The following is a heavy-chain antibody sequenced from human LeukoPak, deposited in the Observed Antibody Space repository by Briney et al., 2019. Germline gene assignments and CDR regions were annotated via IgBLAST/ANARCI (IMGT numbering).Heavy chain of an antibody. D-gene: IGHD6-13*01. CDR2: IYYSGST. CDR3: ARVDSNNWYDSRGYFDY. CDR1: GGFISSYY. Sequence: SGTLSLTCTVSGGFISSYYWSWIRQPPGKGLERIGYIYYSGSTNYNPSLKSRVTISVDTSKNQFSLKLSSVTAADTAVYYCARVDSNNWYDSRGYFDYWGQGTLVTVSS. V-gene: IGHV4-59*01. J-gene: IGHJ4*02.